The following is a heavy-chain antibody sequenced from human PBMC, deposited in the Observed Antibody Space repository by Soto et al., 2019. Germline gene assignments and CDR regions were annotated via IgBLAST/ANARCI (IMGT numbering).Heavy chain of an antibody. CDR2: IYSGGST. CDR1: GFTVSSNY. J-gene: IGHJ4*02. Sequence: GGSLRLSCAASGFTVSSNYMSWVRQAPGKGLEWVSVIYSGGSTYYADSVKGRFTISRDNSKNTLYLQMNSLRAEDTAVYYCARLATEYSSSYLDYWGQGTLVTV. CDR3: ARLATEYSSSYLDY. D-gene: IGHD6-13*01. V-gene: IGHV3-53*01.